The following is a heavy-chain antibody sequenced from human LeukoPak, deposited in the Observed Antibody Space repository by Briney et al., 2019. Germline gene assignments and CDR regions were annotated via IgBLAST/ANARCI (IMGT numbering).Heavy chain of an antibody. D-gene: IGHD3-10*01. V-gene: IGHV1-69*06. CDR2: IIPIFGTA. CDR3: ARDRAPYYYGSGSYLYYFDY. CDR1: GGTFSSYA. J-gene: IGHJ4*02. Sequence: SVKVSCKASGGTFSSYAISWVRQAPGQGLEWMGGIIPIFGTANYAQKFQGRVTITADKSTSTAYMELSSLRSEDTAVYYCARDRAPYYYGSGSYLYYFDYWGQGTLVTVSS.